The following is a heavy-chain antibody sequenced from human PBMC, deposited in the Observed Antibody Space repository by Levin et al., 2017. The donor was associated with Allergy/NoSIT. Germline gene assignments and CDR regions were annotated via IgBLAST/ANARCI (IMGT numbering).Heavy chain of an antibody. Sequence: SQTLSLTCTVSGGSISSGGYYWSWIRQHPGKGLGWIGYIYYSGSTYYNPSLKSRVTISVDTSKNQFSLKLSSVTAADTAVYYCARAPTYYYGSGSQGGYFDYWGQGTQVTVSS. D-gene: IGHD3-10*01. CDR2: IYYSGST. J-gene: IGHJ4*02. V-gene: IGHV4-31*03. CDR3: ARAPTYYYGSGSQGGYFDY. CDR1: GGSISSGGYY.